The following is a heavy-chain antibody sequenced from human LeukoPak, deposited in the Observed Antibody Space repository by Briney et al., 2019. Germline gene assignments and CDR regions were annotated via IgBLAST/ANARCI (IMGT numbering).Heavy chain of an antibody. CDR3: AKARYYADAFDY. V-gene: IGHV3-9*01. CDR2: ISWNGGSI. Sequence: GGSLRLSCAASGFTFDDYAMHWVRQAPGKGLEGVSGISWNGGSIGYADSVKGRFTISRDNAKNSLYLQMNSLRAEDTALYYCAKARYYADAFDYWGQGTLVTVSS. D-gene: IGHD3-16*01. CDR1: GFTFDDYA. J-gene: IGHJ4*02.